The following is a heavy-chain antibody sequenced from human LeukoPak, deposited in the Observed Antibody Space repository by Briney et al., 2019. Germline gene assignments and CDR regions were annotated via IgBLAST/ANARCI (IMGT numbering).Heavy chain of an antibody. Sequence: GGSLRLSCVASGFTFSSYGIHWVRQAPGKGLEWVAFIRYDGSNKYYADSVKGRFTISRDNSKNTLYLQMNSLRAEDTAVYYCAKDKMWQQPGYPYYFDYWGQGTLVTVSS. CDR3: AKDKMWQQPGYPYYFDY. CDR1: GFTFSSYG. V-gene: IGHV3-30*02. J-gene: IGHJ4*02. D-gene: IGHD6-13*01. CDR2: IRYDGSNK.